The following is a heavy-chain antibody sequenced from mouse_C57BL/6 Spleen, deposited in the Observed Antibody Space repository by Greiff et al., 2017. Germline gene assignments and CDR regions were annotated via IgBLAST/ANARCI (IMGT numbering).Heavy chain of an antibody. V-gene: IGHV1-9*01. CDR3: ANYYGSSYGCFDV. Sequence: VQLQQSGAELMKPGASVKLSCKATGYTFTGYWIEWVKQRPGHGLEWIGEILPGSGSTNSNEKFKGKATFTADTSSNTAYIQLSSLTTEDSAIYYCANYYGSSYGCFDVWGTGTTVTVSS. CDR2: ILPGSGST. J-gene: IGHJ1*03. CDR1: GYTFTGYW. D-gene: IGHD1-1*01.